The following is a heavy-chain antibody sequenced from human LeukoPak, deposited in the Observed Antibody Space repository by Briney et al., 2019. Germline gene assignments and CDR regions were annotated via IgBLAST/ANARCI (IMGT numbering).Heavy chain of an antibody. Sequence: GGSLRLSCAASGFTFSTYAMNWVRQAPGKGLEWVSGISWNSGSIGYADSVKGRFTISRDNAKNSLYLQMNSLRAEDTALYYCAKDNRGYSYGYFDYWGQGTLVTVSS. CDR2: ISWNSGSI. V-gene: IGHV3-9*01. CDR3: AKDNRGYSYGYFDY. CDR1: GFTFSTYA. D-gene: IGHD5-18*01. J-gene: IGHJ4*02.